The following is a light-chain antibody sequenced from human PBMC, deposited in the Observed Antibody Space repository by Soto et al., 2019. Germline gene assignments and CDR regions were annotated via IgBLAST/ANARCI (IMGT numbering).Light chain of an antibody. J-gene: IGLJ1*01. CDR3: CSYAGTSYV. V-gene: IGLV2-11*01. CDR2: DVS. CDR1: SSDVGRYNY. Sequence: QSALTQPRSVSGSPGQSVTISCTGTSSDVGRYNYVSWYQHHPGKAPKLMVYDVSKRPSGVPDRFSGSKSGNTASLTMSGLQAEDEADYYCCSYAGTSYVFGAGTKVTVL.